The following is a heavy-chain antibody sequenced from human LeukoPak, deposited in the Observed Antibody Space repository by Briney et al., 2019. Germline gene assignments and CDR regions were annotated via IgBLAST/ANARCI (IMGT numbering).Heavy chain of an antibody. CDR3: ARGRSQPNIVVVLAATSGAYNWFDP. V-gene: IGHV4-34*01. CDR1: GGSFSGYY. D-gene: IGHD2-2*01. J-gene: IGHJ5*02. CDR2: INHSGST. Sequence: SETLSLTCAVYGGSFSGYYWSWIRQPPGKGLEWIGEINHSGSTNYNPSLKSRVTISVDTSKNQFSLKLSSVTAADTAVYYCARGRSQPNIVVVLAATSGAYNWFDPWGQGTLVTVSS.